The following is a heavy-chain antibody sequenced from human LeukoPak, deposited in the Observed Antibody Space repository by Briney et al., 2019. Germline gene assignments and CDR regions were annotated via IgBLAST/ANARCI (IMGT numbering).Heavy chain of an antibody. CDR1: GGTFSSYA. CDR2: IIPIFGTA. Sequence: ASVKVSCKASGGTFSSYAISWVRQAPGQGLEWMGRIIPIFGTANYAQKFQGRVTITTDESTSTAYMELSSLRSEDTAVYYCVRDSTWPLGSPNLNDYWGQGALVTVSS. D-gene: IGHD5/OR15-5a*01. CDR3: VRDSTWPLGSPNLNDY. V-gene: IGHV1-69*05. J-gene: IGHJ4*02.